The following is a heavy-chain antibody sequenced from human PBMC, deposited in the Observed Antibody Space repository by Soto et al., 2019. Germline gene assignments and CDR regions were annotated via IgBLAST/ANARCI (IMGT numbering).Heavy chain of an antibody. Sequence: SETLSLTCTVSGGSISSGGYYWSWIRQHPGKGLEWIGYIYYSGSTYYNPSLKSRVTISVDTSKNQFSLKLSSVTAADTAVYYCASAKGRILVVPAATRRAFDIWGEGTMVTVS. CDR2: IYYSGST. V-gene: IGHV4-31*03. CDR1: GGSISSGGYY. J-gene: IGHJ3*02. CDR3: ASAKGRILVVPAATRRAFDI. D-gene: IGHD2-2*01.